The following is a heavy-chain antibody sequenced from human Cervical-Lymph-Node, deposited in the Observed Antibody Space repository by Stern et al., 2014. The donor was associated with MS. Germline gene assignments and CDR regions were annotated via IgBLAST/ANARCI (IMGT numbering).Heavy chain of an antibody. Sequence: QVQLVQSGADVKKPGASVKVSCKASGYIFSSYGINWVRQAPGQGPEWMGWVSTYNGNTNYAQKFQDRVTMTTDTSTNTAYMELRSLRSDDTAVYYCAREVYGDARRFDSWGQGTLVTVSS. D-gene: IGHD4-17*01. V-gene: IGHV1-18*01. J-gene: IGHJ4*02. CDR3: AREVYGDARRFDS. CDR1: GYIFSSYG. CDR2: VSTYNGNT.